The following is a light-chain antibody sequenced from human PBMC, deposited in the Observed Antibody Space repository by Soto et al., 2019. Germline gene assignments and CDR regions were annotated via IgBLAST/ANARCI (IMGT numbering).Light chain of an antibody. V-gene: IGKV3-20*01. J-gene: IGKJ1*01. CDR2: GAS. CDR1: QSVSSSY. Sequence: EIVLTQSPGTLSLSPVERATLSCRASQSVSSSYLAWYQQKPGQAPRLLIYGASSRATGIPDRFSGSGSGTDFTLTISRLEPEDSAVYYCQQYGSIPRTFGRGTKVDIK. CDR3: QQYGSIPRT.